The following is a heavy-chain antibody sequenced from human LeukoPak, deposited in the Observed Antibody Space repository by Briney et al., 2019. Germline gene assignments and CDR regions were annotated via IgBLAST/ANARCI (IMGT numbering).Heavy chain of an antibody. J-gene: IGHJ6*02. V-gene: IGHV1-8*01. D-gene: IGHD3-10*01. Sequence: ASVKVSCKAPGYTFTSYDINWVRQATGQGLEWMGWMNPNSGNTGYAQKFQGRVTMSRNTSISTAYMELSSLRSEDTVVYYCARWDYGSGSFHYYYYGMDVWGQGTTVTVSS. CDR2: MNPNSGNT. CDR3: ARWDYGSGSFHYYYYGMDV. CDR1: GYTFTSYD.